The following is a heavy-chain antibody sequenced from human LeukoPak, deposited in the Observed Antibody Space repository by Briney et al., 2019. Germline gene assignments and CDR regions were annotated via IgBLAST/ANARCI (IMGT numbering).Heavy chain of an antibody. V-gene: IGHV4-39*07. Sequence: PSETLSLTCTVSGGSISSYYWGWIRQPPGKGLEWIGSIYYSGSTYYNPSLKSRVTISVDTSKNQFSLKLSSVTAADTAVYYCARDPAPESYCSSTSCPTGDYWGQGTLVTVSS. CDR1: GGSISSYY. CDR3: ARDPAPESYCSSTSCPTGDY. CDR2: IYYSGST. J-gene: IGHJ4*02. D-gene: IGHD2-2*01.